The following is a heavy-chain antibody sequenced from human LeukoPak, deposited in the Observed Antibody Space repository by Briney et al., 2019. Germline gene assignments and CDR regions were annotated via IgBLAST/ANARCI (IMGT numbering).Heavy chain of an antibody. Sequence: GGSLRLSCTVSGFTVSSNSWNWVRQTPGKGLEWISYISGDAETIFYRDSVRGRVTISRDNTKNSLYLQMNSLRVEDAAIYYCVRRFDFWGPGTLVIVSS. CDR1: GFTVSSNS. J-gene: IGHJ4*02. CDR3: VRRFDF. V-gene: IGHV3-48*04. CDR2: ISGDAETI.